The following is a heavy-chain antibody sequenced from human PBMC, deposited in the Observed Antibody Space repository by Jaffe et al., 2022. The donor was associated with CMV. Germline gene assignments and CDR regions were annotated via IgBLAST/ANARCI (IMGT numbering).Heavy chain of an antibody. D-gene: IGHD2-8*02. CDR1: GFTFGRYA. Sequence: EVQLLESGGGLVQPGGSLRLSCAASGFTFGRYAMTWVRQAPGKGLEWVSTITDDSGDTYYEDSVKGRFTVSRDNSKNTLFLQMNSLRVDDTAIYYCAKGRGAACTGDCQGRVLDYWGQGTLVTVSS. V-gene: IGHV3-23*01. CDR2: ITDDSGDT. CDR3: AKGRGAACTGDCQGRVLDY. J-gene: IGHJ4*02.